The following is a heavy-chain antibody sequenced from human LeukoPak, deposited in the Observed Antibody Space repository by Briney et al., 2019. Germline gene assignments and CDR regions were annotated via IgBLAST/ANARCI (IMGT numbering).Heavy chain of an antibody. CDR1: GGSISSYY. CDR3: ARVAFNGTPPSS. V-gene: IGHV4-34*01. Sequence: PSETLSLTCTVSGGSISSYYWSWIRQPPGKGLEWIGEISHSGSTNYNPSLKSRVTISVDTSKNQFSLKLSSVTAADTAVYYCARVAFNGTPPSSWGKGTLVTVSS. CDR2: ISHSGST. J-gene: IGHJ5*02. D-gene: IGHD1-1*01.